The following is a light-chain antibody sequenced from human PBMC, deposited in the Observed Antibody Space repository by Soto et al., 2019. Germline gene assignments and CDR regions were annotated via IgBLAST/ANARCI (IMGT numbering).Light chain of an antibody. V-gene: IGKV1-5*03. CDR1: QSISSW. CDR2: KAS. J-gene: IGKJ1*01. CDR3: QQYNDIWT. Sequence: DIQMTQSPSTLSASVGDRVTITCRASQSISSWLAWYQQKPGKAPKLLIYKASTLQSGVPSRFSGSGSGTEFTLAISSLQPDDSATYYCQQYNDIWTFGQGTKVDI.